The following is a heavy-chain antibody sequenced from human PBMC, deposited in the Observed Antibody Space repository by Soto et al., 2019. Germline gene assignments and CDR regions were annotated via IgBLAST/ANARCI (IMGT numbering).Heavy chain of an antibody. V-gene: IGHV3-64*01. J-gene: IGHJ4*02. CDR2: ISSNGGST. Sequence: WGSLILSCAACGFTFSSYAMHWYRQAPGKGLEYVSAISSNGGSTYYANSVKGRFTISRDNSKNTLYLQMGSLRAEDMAVYYCARFSGYYSDYWGQGTLVTVSS. CDR1: GFTFSSYA. CDR3: ARFSGYYSDY. D-gene: IGHD3-22*01.